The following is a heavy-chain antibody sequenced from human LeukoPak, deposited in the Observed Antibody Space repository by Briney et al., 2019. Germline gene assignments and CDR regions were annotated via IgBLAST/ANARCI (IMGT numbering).Heavy chain of an antibody. Sequence: ASVKVSCKASGYTFTGYYIHYVRQALGQGLEWMGWINPNTGDTKYAQKFQGRVTMTRDTSISTAYMELSRLRSDDTTVYYCARQSLRKFDDWGQGTLVTVSS. CDR3: ARQSLRKFDD. CDR1: GYTFTGYY. J-gene: IGHJ4*02. CDR2: INPNTGDT. V-gene: IGHV1-2*02. D-gene: IGHD5/OR15-5a*01.